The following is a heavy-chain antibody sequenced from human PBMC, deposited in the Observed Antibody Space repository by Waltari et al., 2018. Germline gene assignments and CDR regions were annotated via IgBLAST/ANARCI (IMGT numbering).Heavy chain of an antibody. V-gene: IGHV1-69*12. D-gene: IGHD5-12*01. J-gene: IGHJ3*02. CDR3: ARTCGSGSYAFDI. CDR2: FFPIFVTA. Sequence: QVQLVQSGAEVKKPGSSVTVSCKASGGTFSSYAISWVRQAPGQGLEWMGVFFPIFVTAIYAQKFQGIVTITADESTSTAYMELSSLRSEDTAVYYCARTCGSGSYAFDIWGQGTMVTVSS. CDR1: GGTFSSYA.